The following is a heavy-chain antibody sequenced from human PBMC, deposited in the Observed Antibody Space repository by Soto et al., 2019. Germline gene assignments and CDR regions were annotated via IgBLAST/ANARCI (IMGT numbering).Heavy chain of an antibody. D-gene: IGHD3-10*01. CDR2: IIAYNGNT. CDR3: ARHKYRDRGRPRPTAFYI. V-gene: IGHV1-18*01. J-gene: IGHJ3*02. Sequence: QVQLVQSGAEVKKPGASVKVSCKASGYTFTSYGSGWVRQAPGQLLELMGWIIAYNGNTNYAQKLQGRVTMTTDTSTSTAYMELRSLRYDDTAVYYCARHKYRDRGRPRPTAFYICGQGTMVTVSS. CDR1: GYTFTSYG.